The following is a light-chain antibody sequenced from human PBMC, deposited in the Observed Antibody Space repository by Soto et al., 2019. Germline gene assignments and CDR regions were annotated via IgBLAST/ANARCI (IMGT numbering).Light chain of an antibody. J-gene: IGKJ3*01. Sequence: IVLTQSPGTLSLSPGERATLSCRASQSVSSNYLGWYQQKPGQAPRLLIYGASTRATGIPDRFSGGGSGTDFTLTISRLELEDFAVYSCQHYYASPLFGPGTTVDIK. CDR1: QSVSSNY. CDR3: QHYYASPL. CDR2: GAS. V-gene: IGKV3-20*01.